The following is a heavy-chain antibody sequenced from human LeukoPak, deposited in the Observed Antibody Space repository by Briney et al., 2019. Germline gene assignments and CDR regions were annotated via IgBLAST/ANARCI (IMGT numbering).Heavy chain of an antibody. Sequence: PSETLSLTWAVYGGFFSGYYWSWIRQPPGKGLEWVGEINHSGSTNYNPSLKSRVTKSVDTTTNQFSLKLSSVTAADTAVDYWARECTIFGVPKVWFDPWGQGTLVTVSS. CDR1: GGFFSGYY. CDR3: ARECTIFGVPKVWFDP. D-gene: IGHD3-3*01. J-gene: IGHJ5*02. CDR2: INHSGST. V-gene: IGHV4-34*01.